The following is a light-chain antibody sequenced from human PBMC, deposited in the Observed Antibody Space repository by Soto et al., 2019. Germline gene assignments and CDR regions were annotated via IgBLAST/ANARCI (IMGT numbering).Light chain of an antibody. V-gene: IGKV1-33*01. J-gene: IGKJ4*01. CDR1: QDISNY. Sequence: DIQMTQSPSSLSASGGDRVTITCQASQDISNYLNWYQQKPGKAPKLLIYDASNLETGVPSRFSGSGSGTDFTFTISSLQPEAIATYYCQQYDNPSLTFGGGTKVEIK. CDR2: DAS. CDR3: QQYDNPSLT.